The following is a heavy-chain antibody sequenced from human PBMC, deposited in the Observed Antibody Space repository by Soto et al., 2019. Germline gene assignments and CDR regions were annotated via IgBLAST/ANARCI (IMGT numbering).Heavy chain of an antibody. Sequence: SETLSLTCTVSGASISFSYWSWIRQPPGKGLEWIGFIYNSGSTNYNPSLKSRVTISVDTSKNQFSLKLSSVTAADTAVYYCARPNSGSYPHAFDIWGQGTMVTVSS. J-gene: IGHJ3*02. CDR2: IYNSGST. D-gene: IGHD1-26*01. CDR1: GASISFSY. V-gene: IGHV4-59*01. CDR3: ARPNSGSYPHAFDI.